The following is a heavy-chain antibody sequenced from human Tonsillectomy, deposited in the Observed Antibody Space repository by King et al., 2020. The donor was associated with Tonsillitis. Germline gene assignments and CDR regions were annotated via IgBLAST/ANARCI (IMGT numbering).Heavy chain of an antibody. D-gene: IGHD4-17*01. CDR1: GGSFSGYY. V-gene: IGHV4-34*01. Sequence: VQLQQWGAGLLKPSQTLSLTCAVYGGSFSGYYCNWILQPPGKGLEWIGEISPSGSTNFNPSHKSRVTMSADTSKNQFSLNLTSVTAADTAVYYCAGDRDYGDYRDSWGQGTLVTVSS. J-gene: IGHJ4*02. CDR3: AGDRDYGDYRDS. CDR2: ISPSGST.